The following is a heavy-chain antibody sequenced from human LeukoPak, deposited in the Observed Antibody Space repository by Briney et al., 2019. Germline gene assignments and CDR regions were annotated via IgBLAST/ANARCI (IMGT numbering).Heavy chain of an antibody. CDR3: AKGMAYYYDSSGYHGQEYFQH. CDR2: FSGSGDST. V-gene: IGHV3-23*01. Sequence: GGFLILPCAASGFTFSSYAMSWVRQAPGKVLEWVSAFSGSGDSTYYADSVKGRFPISRDNSKNTLYLQMNSLRAEDTTVYYCAKGMAYYYDSSGYHGQEYFQHWGQGTLVTVSS. CDR1: GFTFSSYA. J-gene: IGHJ1*01. D-gene: IGHD3-22*01.